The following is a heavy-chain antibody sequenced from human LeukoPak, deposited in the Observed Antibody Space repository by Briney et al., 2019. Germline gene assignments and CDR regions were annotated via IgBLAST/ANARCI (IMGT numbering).Heavy chain of an antibody. V-gene: IGHV3-48*02. D-gene: IGHD5-12*01. J-gene: IGHJ4*02. CDR2: ISSSSSTI. CDR1: GFTFSNYG. Sequence: QPGGSLRLSCAASGFTFSNYGMNWVRQAPGKGLEWISYISSSSSTIYYAASVKGRFTISRDNAKNSLYLQMNSLRDEDAAVYYCARIRYGGYHFEYWGQGTLVTASS. CDR3: ARIRYGGYHFEY.